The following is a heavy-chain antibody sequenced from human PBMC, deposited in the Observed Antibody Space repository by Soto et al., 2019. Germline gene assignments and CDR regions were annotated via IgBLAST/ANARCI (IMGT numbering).Heavy chain of an antibody. CDR2: IIPIFGTA. V-gene: IGHV1-69*01. D-gene: IGHD3-9*01. CDR1: GGTFSSYA. Sequence: QVQLVQSGAEVKKPGSSVKVSCKASGGTFSSYAISWVRQAPGQGLEWRGGIIPIFGTANYAQKFQGRVTITADESTSTAYMELSSLRSEDTAVYYCARGTRDYDILTGYGMDVWGQGTTVTVSS. CDR3: ARGTRDYDILTGYGMDV. J-gene: IGHJ6*02.